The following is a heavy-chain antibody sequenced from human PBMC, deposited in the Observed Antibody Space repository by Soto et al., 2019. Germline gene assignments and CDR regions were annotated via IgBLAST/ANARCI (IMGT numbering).Heavy chain of an antibody. V-gene: IGHV4-34*01. Sequence: SETLSLTCAVYGGSFSGYYWSWIRQPPGKGLEWIGEINHSGSTNYNPSLKSRVTISVDMSKNQFSLKLSSVTAADTAVYYCARARLISGSYDDSWGQGTLVTVS. J-gene: IGHJ5*01. CDR3: ARARLISGSYDDS. CDR1: GGSFSGYY. CDR2: INHSGST. D-gene: IGHD1-26*01.